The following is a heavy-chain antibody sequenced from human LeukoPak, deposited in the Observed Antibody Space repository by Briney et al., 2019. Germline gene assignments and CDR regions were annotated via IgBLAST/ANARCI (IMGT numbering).Heavy chain of an antibody. Sequence: GGSLRLSCAASGFTFSSYGMSWVRQAPGKGLEWVSAISGSGGSTYYADSVKGRFTISRDNSKNTLYLQMNSLRAEDTAVYYCAKGCHYYDSSGYLPLGYWGQGTLVTVSS. J-gene: IGHJ4*02. D-gene: IGHD3-22*01. CDR3: AKGCHYYDSSGYLPLGY. CDR2: ISGSGGST. V-gene: IGHV3-23*01. CDR1: GFTFSSYG.